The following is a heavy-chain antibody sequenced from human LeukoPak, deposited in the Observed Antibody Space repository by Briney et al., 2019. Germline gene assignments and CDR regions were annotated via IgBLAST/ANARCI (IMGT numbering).Heavy chain of an antibody. D-gene: IGHD4-17*01. CDR1: GYTFTSYA. CDR2: INPSGGST. J-gene: IGHJ3*02. Sequence: ASVKVSCKASGYTFTSYAMNWVRRAPGQGLEWMGIINPSGGSTSYAQKFQGRVTMTRDMSTSTVYMELSSLRSEDTAVYYCARDRLYGDVRRGAFDIWGQGTMVAVSS. V-gene: IGHV1-46*01. CDR3: ARDRLYGDVRRGAFDI.